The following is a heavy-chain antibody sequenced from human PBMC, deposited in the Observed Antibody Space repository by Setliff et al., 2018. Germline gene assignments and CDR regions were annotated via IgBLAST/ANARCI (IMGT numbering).Heavy chain of an antibody. V-gene: IGHV4-61*09. CDR3: AREGRGTYALFYYMDV. CDR1: GGSVGSDFSY. J-gene: IGHJ6*03. D-gene: IGHD3-10*01. CDR2: IYTSWST. Sequence: SETLSLTCTVSGGSVGSDFSYWTWIRQPAGKGLEWIGQIYTSWSTNYNPSLKSRVTISLDTSKNQFSLSLTSVTAEDTAVYYCAREGRGTYALFYYMDVWGKGTSVTVSS.